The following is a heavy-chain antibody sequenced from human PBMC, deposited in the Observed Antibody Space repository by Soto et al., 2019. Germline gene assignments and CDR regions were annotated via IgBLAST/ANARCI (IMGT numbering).Heavy chain of an antibody. J-gene: IGHJ4*01. CDR2: INHSGST. CDR3: ARYRSRVVFWYY. CDR1: GGSFSGYY. D-gene: IGHD3-9*01. Sequence: SETLSLTCAVYGGSFSGYYWSWIRQPPGKGLEWIGEINHSGSTNYNPSLKSRVTISVDTSKNQFSLKLSSVTAADTAVYYCARYRSRVVFWYYCGQRTPVTVSS. V-gene: IGHV4-34*01.